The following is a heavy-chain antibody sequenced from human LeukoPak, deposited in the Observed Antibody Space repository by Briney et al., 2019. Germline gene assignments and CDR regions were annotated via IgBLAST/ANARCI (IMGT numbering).Heavy chain of an antibody. CDR3: ARAYCTNGVCYGIRFDY. CDR2: INPNSGGT. Sequence: ASVKVSCKASGYTFTGYYMHWVRQAPGQGLEWMGWINPNSGGTNHAQKFQGRVTMTRDTSISTAYMELSRLRSDDTAVYYCARAYCTNGVCYGIRFDYWGQGTLVTVSS. D-gene: IGHD2-8*01. V-gene: IGHV1-2*02. J-gene: IGHJ4*02. CDR1: GYTFTGYY.